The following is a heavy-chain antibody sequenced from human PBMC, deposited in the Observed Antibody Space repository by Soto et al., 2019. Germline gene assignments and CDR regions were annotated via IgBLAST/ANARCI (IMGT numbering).Heavy chain of an antibody. CDR2: ISSNGGST. CDR3: VKASLEMATIAESGYFDY. CDR1: GFTFSSYA. J-gene: IGHJ4*02. D-gene: IGHD5-12*01. V-gene: IGHV3-64D*08. Sequence: QPGGSLRLSCSASGFTFSSYAMHWVRQAPGKGLENVSAISSNGGSTYYADSVKGRFTISRDNSKNTLYLQMSSLRAEDTAVYYCVKASLEMATIAESGYFDYWGQGTLVTVSS.